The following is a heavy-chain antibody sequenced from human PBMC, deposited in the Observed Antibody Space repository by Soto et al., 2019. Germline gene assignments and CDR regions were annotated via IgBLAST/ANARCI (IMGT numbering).Heavy chain of an antibody. V-gene: IGHV3-64*02. CDR1: GFTFRSYA. J-gene: IGHJ4*02. D-gene: IGHD1-26*01. Sequence: GGSLRLSCAASGFTFRSYAMHWVRQAPGKGLEYVSGITGDGGSTNYADSVKGRFTISRDNSKNTLYLQMGSLRADDMAVYYCARDQKVGAHSGFDYWGRGTLVTVSS. CDR2: ITGDGGST. CDR3: ARDQKVGAHSGFDY.